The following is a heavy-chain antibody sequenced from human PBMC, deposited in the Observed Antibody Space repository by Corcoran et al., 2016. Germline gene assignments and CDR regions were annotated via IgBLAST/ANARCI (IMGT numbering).Heavy chain of an antibody. V-gene: IGHV5-51*01. D-gene: IGHD3-10*01. CDR2: IYPGDSDT. CDR3: ARRYYYGSGSYSGTGWFDP. Sequence: EVQLVQSGAEVKKPGESLKISCKGSGYSFTSYWIGWVRQMPGKGLEWMGIIYPGDSDTRYSPSFQGQVTISADTSISTAYLQWSSLKASDTAMYYWARRYYYGSGSYSGTGWFDPWGQGTLVTVSS. CDR1: GYSFTSYW. J-gene: IGHJ5*02.